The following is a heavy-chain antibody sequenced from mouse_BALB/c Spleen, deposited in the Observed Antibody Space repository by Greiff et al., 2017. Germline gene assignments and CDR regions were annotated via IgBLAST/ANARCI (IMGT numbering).Heavy chain of an antibody. CDR2: ISYSGST. D-gene: IGHD2-4*01. J-gene: IGHJ4*01. V-gene: IGHV3-8*02. CDR3: ARRATMITTGAMDY. CDR1: GDSITSGY. Sequence: EVKVEESGPSLVKPSQTLSLTCSVTGDSITSGYWNWIRKFPGNKLEYMGYISYSGSTYYNPSLKSRISITRDTSKNQYYLQLNSVTTEDTATYYCARRATMITTGAMDYWGQGTSVTVSS.